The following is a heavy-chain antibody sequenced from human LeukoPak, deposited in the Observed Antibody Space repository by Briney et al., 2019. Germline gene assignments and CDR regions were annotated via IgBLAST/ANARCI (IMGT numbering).Heavy chain of an antibody. CDR3: ARAFDY. V-gene: IGHV3-48*01. Sequence: GGSLTLSCAASGFTFSSYNMNWVRQPPAQGLEWVSYISSSSSTIYYSDSVKGRFTISRDNAENSLYLQMNSLRAEDTAVYYCARAFDYWSQGSLVTVSS. CDR1: GFTFSSYN. CDR2: ISSSSSTI. J-gene: IGHJ4*02.